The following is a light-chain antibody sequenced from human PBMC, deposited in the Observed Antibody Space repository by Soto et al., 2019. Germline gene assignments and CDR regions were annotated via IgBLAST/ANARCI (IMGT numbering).Light chain of an antibody. J-gene: IGKJ5*01. CDR1: QGVTTN. V-gene: IGKV3-15*01. CDR2: DVS. CDR3: QQYNNWPFS. Sequence: EIVMTQTPATLSVSPGERATLYCRAGQGVTTNFAWYQQKSGQSPRLLIYDVSTRATGVPARFSGTGSETDFTLTISGLQSDDSAVYFCQQYNNWPFSFGQGTRLEI.